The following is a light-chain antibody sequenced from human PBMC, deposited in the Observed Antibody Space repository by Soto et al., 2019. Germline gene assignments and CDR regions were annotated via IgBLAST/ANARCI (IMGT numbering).Light chain of an antibody. J-gene: IGKJ4*01. CDR2: DAS. CDR3: QQYGSTPLT. Sequence: EIVVTQSPGTLSLSPGERATLSCRASQSVGSNSFAWYQQRPGQAPRFLIYDASSRATGIPDRFSGSGSGTYFLLTISRLEPEAFAVYYCQQYGSTPLTFGGGTKVEIK. V-gene: IGKV3-20*01. CDR1: QSVGSNS.